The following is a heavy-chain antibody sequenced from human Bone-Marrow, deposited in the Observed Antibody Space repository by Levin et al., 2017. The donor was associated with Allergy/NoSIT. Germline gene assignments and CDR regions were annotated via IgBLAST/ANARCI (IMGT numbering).Heavy chain of an antibody. V-gene: IGHV3-23*01. CDR2: IVNSGST. CDR3: AKGTTTGTTRSDY. CDR1: GFPFSSYA. J-gene: IGHJ4*02. D-gene: IGHD1-1*01. Sequence: LSLTCAASGFPFSSYAMSWVRQAPGKGLEWISSIVNSGSTYYAESVKGRFTISRDNSKNTLYLQMNSLRADDTAEYYCAKGTTTGTTRSDYWGQGTLVTVSS.